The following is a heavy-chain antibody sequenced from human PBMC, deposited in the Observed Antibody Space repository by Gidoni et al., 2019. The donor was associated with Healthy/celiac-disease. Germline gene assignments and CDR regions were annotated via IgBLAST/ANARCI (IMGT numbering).Heavy chain of an antibody. CDR1: GGSISSGSYY. CDR3: ARGDVVVPAASPMDV. D-gene: IGHD2-2*01. CDR2: TYTSGST. J-gene: IGHJ6*02. Sequence: QVQLQESGPGLVKPSQTLSITCTVSGGSISSGSYYWSWIRQPAGKGLEWIGRTYTSGSTNYNPSLKNRVTISVDTSKNQFALKRSSVTAADTAVYYCARGDVVVPAASPMDVWGQGTTVTVSS. V-gene: IGHV4-61*02.